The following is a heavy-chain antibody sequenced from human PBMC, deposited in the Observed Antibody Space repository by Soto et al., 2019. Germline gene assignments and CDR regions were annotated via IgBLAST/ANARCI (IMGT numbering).Heavy chain of an antibody. V-gene: IGHV4-59*08. CDR2: INYSGRT. Sequence: SETLSLTCTVSGGSISTYYWSWIRQPPGKGLEWIGYINYSGRTNYNPSLKGRVTMSLDTSKNQFSLKLRSVTAADTAVYYCARLRITMLVVVITTHYFDYWGQGTLVTVSS. D-gene: IGHD3-22*01. CDR3: ARLRITMLVVVITTHYFDY. J-gene: IGHJ4*02. CDR1: GGSISTYY.